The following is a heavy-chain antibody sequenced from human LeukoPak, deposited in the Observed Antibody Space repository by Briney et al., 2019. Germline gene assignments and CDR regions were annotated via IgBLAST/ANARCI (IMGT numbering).Heavy chain of an antibody. CDR1: GYSISSGGYS. CDR2: IYHSGST. J-gene: IGHJ4*02. D-gene: IGHD6-6*01. V-gene: IGHV4-30-2*01. Sequence: KPSETLSLTCTVSGYSISSGGYSWSWIRQPPGKGLEWIGYIYHSGSTYYNPSLKSRVTISVDRSKNQFSLKLSSVTAADTAVYYCARGYSSYLFDYWGQGTLVTVSS. CDR3: ARGYSSYLFDY.